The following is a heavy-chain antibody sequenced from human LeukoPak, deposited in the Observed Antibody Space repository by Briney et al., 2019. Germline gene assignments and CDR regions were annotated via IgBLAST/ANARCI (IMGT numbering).Heavy chain of an antibody. V-gene: IGHV4-4*07. CDR2: IYTSGST. CDR3: AGDYPTYRVGGLNWFDP. CDR1: GGSISSYY. J-gene: IGHJ5*02. Sequence: SETLSLTCTVSGGSISSYYWSWIRQPAGKGLEWIGRIYTSGSTNYNPSLKSRVTMSVDTSKNQFSLKLSSVTAADTAVYYCAGDYPTYRVGGLNWFDPWGQGTLVTVSS. D-gene: IGHD3-10*01.